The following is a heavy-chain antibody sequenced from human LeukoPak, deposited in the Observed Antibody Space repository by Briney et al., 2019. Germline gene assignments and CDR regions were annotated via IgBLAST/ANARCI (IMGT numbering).Heavy chain of an antibody. CDR2: INCITGDT. CDR3: AREIAATGAAVDY. J-gene: IGHJ4*02. D-gene: IGHD6-13*01. V-gene: IGHV1-2*06. CDR1: GYTFTDYY. Sequence: WASVTVSCKASGYTFTDYYIHWVRQAPRQGLEWMGRINCITGDTRSAQKFQGRVTMTRDTSISTAYMQLSSLRPDDTAVYYCAREIAATGAAVDYWGQGILVTVSS.